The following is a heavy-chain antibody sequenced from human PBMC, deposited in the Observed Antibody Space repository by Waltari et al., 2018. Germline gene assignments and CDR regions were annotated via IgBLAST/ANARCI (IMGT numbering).Heavy chain of an antibody. CDR3: ARGIRYFDLYYFDY. CDR1: GYSISSGYY. V-gene: IGHV4-38-2*01. J-gene: IGHJ4*02. CDR2: SYHSGST. D-gene: IGHD3-9*01. Sequence: QVQLQESGPGLVKPSETLSLTCAVSGYSISSGYYWGWIRQPPGKGLEWIGSSYHSGSTYYNPSLKSRVTISVDTSKNQFSLKLSSVTAADTAVYYCARGIRYFDLYYFDYWGQGTLVTVSS.